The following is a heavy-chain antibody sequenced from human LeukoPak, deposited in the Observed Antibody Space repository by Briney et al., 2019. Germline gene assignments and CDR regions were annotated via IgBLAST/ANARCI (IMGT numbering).Heavy chain of an antibody. CDR1: GFTFSSYE. J-gene: IGHJ4*02. CDR3: ARDTPGVIITPDY. CDR2: INSRGDII. Sequence: GGSLRLSCAASGFTFSSYEMNWIRQAPGKGLEWVSYINSRGDIIHYADSVRDRFTISRDNAKNSLYPQMNSLRAEDTAVYYCARDTPGVIITPDYWGQGTLVTVSS. D-gene: IGHD2-15*01. V-gene: IGHV3-48*03.